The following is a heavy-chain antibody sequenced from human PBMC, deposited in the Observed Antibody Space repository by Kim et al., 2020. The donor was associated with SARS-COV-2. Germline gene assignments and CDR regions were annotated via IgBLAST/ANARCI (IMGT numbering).Heavy chain of an antibody. J-gene: IGHJ4*01. D-gene: IGHD1-1*01. Sequence: GGSLRLSCAASGFTFTTYVMHWVRQAPGKGLEYISTIGANGNSTNYATSVKGRFTISRDNSKNTLYLQMGSLRAEDMAVYYCARDLFTTGTTGSFDSWG. CDR1: GFTFTTYV. CDR3: ARDLFTTGTTGSFDS. V-gene: IGHV3-64*01. CDR2: IGANGNST.